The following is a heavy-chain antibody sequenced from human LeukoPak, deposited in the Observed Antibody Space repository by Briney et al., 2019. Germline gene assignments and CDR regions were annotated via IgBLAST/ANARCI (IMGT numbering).Heavy chain of an antibody. CDR1: GFTFSSYG. V-gene: IGHV3-48*03. J-gene: IGHJ6*04. CDR2: ISSSGSTI. CDR3: AELGITMIGGV. D-gene: IGHD3-10*02. Sequence: GGSLRLSCAASGFTFSSYGVNWVRQAPGKGLEWVSYISSSGSTIYYADSVKGRFTISRDNAKNSLYLQMNSLRAEDTAVYYCAELGITMIGGVWGKGTTVTISS.